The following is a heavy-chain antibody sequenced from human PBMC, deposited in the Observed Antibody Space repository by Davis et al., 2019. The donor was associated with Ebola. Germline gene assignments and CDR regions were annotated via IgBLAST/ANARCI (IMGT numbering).Heavy chain of an antibody. V-gene: IGHV4-34*01. CDR2: INHSGST. CDR3: ARGRVVNLRATDY. Sequence: MPSETLSLTCAVYGGSFSGYYWSWIRQPPGKGLEWIGEINHSGSTNYNTSLKSRVTISVDTSKNQFSLKLSSVTAADTAVYYCARGRVVNLRATDYWGQGTLVTVSS. CDR1: GGSFSGYY. J-gene: IGHJ4*02. D-gene: IGHD2-15*01.